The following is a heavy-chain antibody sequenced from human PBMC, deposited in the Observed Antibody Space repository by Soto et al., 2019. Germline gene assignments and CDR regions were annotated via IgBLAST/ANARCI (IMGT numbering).Heavy chain of an antibody. V-gene: IGHV5-51*01. J-gene: IGHJ5*02. CDR3: ARGYCSTTICDPWFDP. CDR1: GGTFSSYA. D-gene: IGHD2-15*01. CDR2: IYPGDSDT. Sequence: KVSCKASGGTFSSYAIAWVRQMPGKGLEWMGIIYPGDSDTRYSPSFQGQVTISADKSITTVYLQWSSLKASDTAMYYCARGYCSTTICDPWFDPWGQGTLVTVSS.